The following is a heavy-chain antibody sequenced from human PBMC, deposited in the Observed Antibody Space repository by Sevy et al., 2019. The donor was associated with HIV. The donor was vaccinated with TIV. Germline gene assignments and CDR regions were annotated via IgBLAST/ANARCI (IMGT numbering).Heavy chain of an antibody. J-gene: IGHJ4*02. Sequence: GGSLRLSCTASGITVSRDYMTWVRQAPGKGLEWVSIIYTYGNADYADSVKDRFTISRDNSKNMLYLQMKSLRAEDTAVYYCARGRLSAELVSWGQGTLVTVSS. D-gene: IGHD3-10*01. CDR1: GITVSRDY. V-gene: IGHV3-66*01. CDR3: ARGRLSAELVS. CDR2: IYTYGNA.